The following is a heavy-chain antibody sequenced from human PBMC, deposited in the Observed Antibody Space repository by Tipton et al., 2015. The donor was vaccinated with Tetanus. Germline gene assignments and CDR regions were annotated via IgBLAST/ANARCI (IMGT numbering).Heavy chain of an antibody. CDR3: ARVVSFGAFDI. Sequence: TLSLTCTVSGGSISSYYWSWIRQPPGKGLEWIGYIYYSGSTNYNPSLKSRVTISVDTSKNQFSLKLSSVTAADTAVYYCARVVSFGAFDIWGQGTMVTVSS. J-gene: IGHJ3*02. CDR2: IYYSGST. V-gene: IGHV4-59*01. CDR1: GGSISSYY. D-gene: IGHD3-10*01.